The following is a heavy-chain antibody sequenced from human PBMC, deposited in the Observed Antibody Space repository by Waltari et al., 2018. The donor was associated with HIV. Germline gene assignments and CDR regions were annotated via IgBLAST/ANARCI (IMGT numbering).Heavy chain of an antibody. CDR1: GGSIRNSY. V-gene: IGHV4-59*01. CDR2: LFYTGST. D-gene: IGHD6-13*01. CDR3: ARVPQQLVLSSYWYFDL. Sequence: QVQLQESGPGLVKPSETLSLTCTISGGSIRNSYWSWIRQPPGKGLEWIGSLFYTGSTNHNPALESLVTLSVDTSKNQFSLKLSSVTAADTAVYYCARVPQQLVLSSYWYFDLWGRGTLVTVSS. J-gene: IGHJ2*01.